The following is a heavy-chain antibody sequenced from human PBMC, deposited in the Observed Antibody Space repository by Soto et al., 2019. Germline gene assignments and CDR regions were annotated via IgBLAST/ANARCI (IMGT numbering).Heavy chain of an antibody. CDR2: IYYSGTT. Sequence: SETLSLTCTVSVGSISSEGYYWSWFRQLPGKGLEWIGDIYYSGTTYHNPSLRSRLTISGDASKNQFSLKLSSVTAADTALYYCARGRGYSYGPYYFDYWGQGTLVTVSS. J-gene: IGHJ4*02. CDR3: ARGRGYSYGPYYFDY. D-gene: IGHD5-18*01. CDR1: VGSISSEGYY. V-gene: IGHV4-31*03.